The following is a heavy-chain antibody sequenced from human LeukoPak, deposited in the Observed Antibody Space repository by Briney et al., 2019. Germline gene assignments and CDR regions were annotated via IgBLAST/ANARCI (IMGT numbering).Heavy chain of an antibody. Sequence: SETLSLTCNVSGASMSSNYWSWIRQPPGKGLEWIGYIYNSVRTNYNPSLKSRVTISVDTSKNQLSLKLSSVTAADTAVYFCVRDLVATIDHYYYGMDVWGQGTTVTVSS. CDR2: IYNSVRT. D-gene: IGHD5-12*01. J-gene: IGHJ6*02. V-gene: IGHV4-59*01. CDR1: GASMSSNY. CDR3: VRDLVATIDHYYYGMDV.